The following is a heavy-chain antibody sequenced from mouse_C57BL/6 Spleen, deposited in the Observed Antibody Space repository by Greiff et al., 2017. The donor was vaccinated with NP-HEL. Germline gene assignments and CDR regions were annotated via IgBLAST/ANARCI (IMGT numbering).Heavy chain of an antibody. Sequence: VQLQQPGAELVKPGASVKMSCKASGYTFTSSWITWVKQRPGQGLEWIGDIYPGRGCTNYTEKFTSKATLPVDTSSSTAYMQLSSLTSEDSAVYYCARPGGNYGNYGDYAMDYWGQGTSVTVSS. CDR3: ARPGGNYGNYGDYAMDY. J-gene: IGHJ4*01. D-gene: IGHD2-1*01. V-gene: IGHV1-55*01. CDR2: IYPGRGCT. CDR1: GYTFTSSW.